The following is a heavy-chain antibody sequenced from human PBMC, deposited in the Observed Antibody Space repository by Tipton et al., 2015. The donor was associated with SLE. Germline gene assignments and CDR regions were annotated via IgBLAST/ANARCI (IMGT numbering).Heavy chain of an antibody. V-gene: IGHV5-51*03. CDR3: ARMSSGVVPATVHWIDP. D-gene: IGHD2-15*01. CDR1: EYSLTNYW. CDR2: IYPADSDT. J-gene: IGHJ5*02. Sequence: QSGPEVKKAGESLQISCKGPEYSLTNYWIGWVRQLPGKGLEWMGVIYPADSDTRYSPSFQGHVTISADTSSDTAYLQWSSLKASDSAMYYCARMSSGVVPATVHWIDPWGQGTLVTVSS.